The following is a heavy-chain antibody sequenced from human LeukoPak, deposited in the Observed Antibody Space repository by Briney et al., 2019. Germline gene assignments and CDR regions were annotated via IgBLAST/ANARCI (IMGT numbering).Heavy chain of an antibody. CDR1: GGSITNYF. CDR3: ARGPDNWNSFFDY. J-gene: IGHJ4*02. V-gene: IGHV4-59*01. CDR2: VYYIGNT. Sequence: SETLSLTCTVSGGSITNYFWSWIRQPPGKGLEWIGYVYYIGNTNYNPSLKSRVTISVDTSKNHFSLELSSVTAADTAVYYCARGPDNWNSFFDYWGQGTLVTVSS. D-gene: IGHD1-7*01.